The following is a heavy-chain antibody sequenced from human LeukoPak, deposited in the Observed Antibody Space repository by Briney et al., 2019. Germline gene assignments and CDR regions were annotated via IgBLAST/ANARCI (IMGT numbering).Heavy chain of an antibody. CDR1: GFTFDDYG. V-gene: IGHV3-20*01. Sequence: PGGSLRLSCAASGFTFDDYGISWVRQAPGKGLEWVSGINWNGGSTGYADSVKGRFTISRDNAKNSLYLQMNSLRAEDTALYHCAGDRDSSGWYEAFDIWGQGTMVTVSS. D-gene: IGHD6-19*01. J-gene: IGHJ3*02. CDR2: INWNGGST. CDR3: AGDRDSSGWYEAFDI.